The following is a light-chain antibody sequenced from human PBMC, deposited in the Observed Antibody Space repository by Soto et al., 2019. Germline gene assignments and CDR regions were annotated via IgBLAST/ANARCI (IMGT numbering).Light chain of an antibody. CDR2: GAS. CDR1: QSVSSNY. J-gene: IGKJ3*01. Sequence: EIVVTQSPGPLSLSPGERATLSCRASQSVSSNYLAWYQQKPGQAPRLLIYGASSRASDIPDRFSGSGSGTDFTLIISRLEPEDFAMYYCQQYGSTPFTFGPGTKVDVK. CDR3: QQYGSTPFT. V-gene: IGKV3-20*01.